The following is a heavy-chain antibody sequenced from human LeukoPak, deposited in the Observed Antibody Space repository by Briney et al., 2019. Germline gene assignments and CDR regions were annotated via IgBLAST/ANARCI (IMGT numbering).Heavy chain of an antibody. CDR3: AARHSSVAGLGY. CDR1: GFTFRNYV. J-gene: IGHJ4*02. CDR2: TSYDGSDI. V-gene: IGHV3-30-3*01. D-gene: IGHD6-19*01. Sequence: GGSLRLSCAASGFTFRNYVMYWVGKAQGMGLEWVAVTSYDGSDIYYADSVEGRFTISRDNSKSTLYLQMNSLRTEDTSLYYCAARHSSVAGLGYWGQGTLVTVSS.